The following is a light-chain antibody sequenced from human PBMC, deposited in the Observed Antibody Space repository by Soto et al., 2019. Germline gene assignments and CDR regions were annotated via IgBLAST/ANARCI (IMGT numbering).Light chain of an antibody. CDR3: HQRQSWPRT. CDR2: YMS. Sequence: EIVLTQSPATLSSSPGETAILSCRASQYVGSRLAWYQHKPGQAPRLLIYYMSKRATGIPARFSGGGSGTDFTLTISSLAPDDFAIYYCHQRQSWPRTFGQGTKVDSK. CDR1: QYVGSR. J-gene: IGKJ1*01. V-gene: IGKV3-11*01.